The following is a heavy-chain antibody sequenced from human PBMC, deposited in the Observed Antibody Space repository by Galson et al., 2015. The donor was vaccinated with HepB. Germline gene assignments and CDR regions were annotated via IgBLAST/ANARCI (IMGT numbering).Heavy chain of an antibody. D-gene: IGHD2-2*02. CDR3: ATRVDIVVVPAAIPDFDY. CDR1: GFTFSSYA. J-gene: IGHJ4*02. CDR2: ISGSGGST. Sequence: SLRLSCAASGFTFSSYAMSWVRQAPGKGLEWVSAISGSGGSTYYADSVKGRFTISRDNSKNTLYLQMNSLRAEDTAVYYCATRVDIVVVPAAIPDFDYWGQGTLVTVSS. V-gene: IGHV3-23*01.